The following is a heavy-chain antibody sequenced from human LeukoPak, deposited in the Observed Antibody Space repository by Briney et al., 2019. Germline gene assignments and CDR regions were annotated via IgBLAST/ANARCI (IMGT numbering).Heavy chain of an antibody. CDR2: TSSSSSYI. D-gene: IGHD1-26*01. J-gene: IGHJ3*02. V-gene: IGHV3-21*01. Sequence: GGSLRLSCAASGFTFSSYSMNWVRQAPGKGLEWVSSTSSSSSYIYYADSVKGRFTISRDNAKNSLYLQMNSLRAEDTAVYYCARDRRSYPDAFDIWGQGTMVTVSS. CDR1: GFTFSSYS. CDR3: ARDRRSYPDAFDI.